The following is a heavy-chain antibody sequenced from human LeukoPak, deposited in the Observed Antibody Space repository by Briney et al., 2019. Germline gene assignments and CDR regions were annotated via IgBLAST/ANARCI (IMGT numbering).Heavy chain of an antibody. Sequence: GVSLTLSCAASRFTFSSIWINWVRQGPGQGPVWVSRINSDGSLTTYAVSVRGRFTISRDNAKSTVYLQMSSLRVEDTAVYYCARGKYSGGPFDIWGQGTMVTVSS. J-gene: IGHJ3*02. V-gene: IGHV3-74*01. CDR3: ARGKYSGGPFDI. CDR1: RFTFSSIW. D-gene: IGHD2-21*01. CDR2: INSDGSLT.